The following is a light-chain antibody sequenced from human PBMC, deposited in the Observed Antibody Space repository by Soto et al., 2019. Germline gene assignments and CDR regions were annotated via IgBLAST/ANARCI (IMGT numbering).Light chain of an antibody. CDR1: QTINAY. CDR2: AAS. Sequence: DIQMTQSPSSLSASVGDRVTITCRASQTINAYLNWYQQKPGKAPKLLIHAASSLQSGVPSRFSGSGSGTDFTLTISSLQPEDFATYYCQESYRTPRTFGQGTRLEI. V-gene: IGKV1-39*01. J-gene: IGKJ2*01. CDR3: QESYRTPRT.